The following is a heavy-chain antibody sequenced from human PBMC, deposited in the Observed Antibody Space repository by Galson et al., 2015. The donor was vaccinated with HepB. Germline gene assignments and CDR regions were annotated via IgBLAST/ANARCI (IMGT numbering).Heavy chain of an antibody. Sequence: SLRLPCAACGFTLSNAWMNWVRKAPGKGLEWVGRIKSKTDGGTTDYAAPVKGRFTISRDDSKNTLYLQMNSLKTEDTAVYYCTTDIVVVPAAIGIGDYWGQGTLVTVSS. CDR1: GFTLSNAW. D-gene: IGHD2-2*01. CDR2: IKSKTDGGTT. CDR3: TTDIVVVPAAIGIGDY. V-gene: IGHV3-15*07. J-gene: IGHJ4*02.